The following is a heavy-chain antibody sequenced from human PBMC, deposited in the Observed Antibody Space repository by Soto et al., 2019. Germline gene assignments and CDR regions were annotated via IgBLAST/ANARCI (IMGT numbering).Heavy chain of an antibody. D-gene: IGHD3-10*01. CDR2: INHSGST. Sequence: QVQLQQWGAGLLKPSETLSLTCTVYGGSFSGYYWNWIRQPPGKGLEWIGVINHSGSTNYNPSLKSRVTISVDTSKNQFSLKLSSVTAADTAVYYCARRVRGVNDAFDIWGQGTMVTVSS. J-gene: IGHJ3*02. CDR3: ARRVRGVNDAFDI. CDR1: GGSFSGYY. V-gene: IGHV4-34*01.